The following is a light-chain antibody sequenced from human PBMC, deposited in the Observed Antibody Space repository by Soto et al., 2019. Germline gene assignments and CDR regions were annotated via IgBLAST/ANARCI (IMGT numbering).Light chain of an antibody. Sequence: SVLTQPPSVSAAPGQKVTISCSGSSSNIGGNSVSWYQQLPGTAPKLLIYDDNKRPSGIPDRFSGSKSGTSATLGITGFQTGDEADYYCGSWDSRLIAYVFGTGTKVIVL. CDR2: DDN. CDR3: GSWDSRLIAYV. J-gene: IGLJ1*01. CDR1: SSNIGGNS. V-gene: IGLV1-51*01.